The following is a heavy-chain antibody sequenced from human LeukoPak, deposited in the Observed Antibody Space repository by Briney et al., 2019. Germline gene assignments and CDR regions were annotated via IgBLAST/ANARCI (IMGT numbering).Heavy chain of an antibody. CDR3: AKVGYCSGGSCYSYYYYYYMDV. Sequence: GGSLRLSCAASGFTFSSYAMSWVRQTPGKGLEWVSAISGSGGSTYYADSVKGRFTISRDNSKNTLYLQMNSLRAEDTAVYYCAKVGYCSGGSCYSYYYYYYMDVWGKGTTVTVSS. CDR1: GFTFSSYA. V-gene: IGHV3-23*01. CDR2: ISGSGGST. D-gene: IGHD2-15*01. J-gene: IGHJ6*03.